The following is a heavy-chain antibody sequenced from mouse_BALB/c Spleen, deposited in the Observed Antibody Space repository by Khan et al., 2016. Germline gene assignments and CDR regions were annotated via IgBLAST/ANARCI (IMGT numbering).Heavy chain of an antibody. J-gene: IGHJ4*01. V-gene: IGHV3-6*02. D-gene: IGHD1-1*01. CDR3: SIYYYGGSYYCYAMDY. CDR2: ISYDGSN. CDR1: GYSITSGYY. Sequence: EVQLQESGPGLVKPSQSLSLTCSVTGYSITSGYYWNWIRQFPGNKLEWMGYISYDGSNNYNPSLKNRISITRDTSKNQFFLKLNSVTTEDTATXYCSIYYYGGSYYCYAMDYWGQGTSVTVSS.